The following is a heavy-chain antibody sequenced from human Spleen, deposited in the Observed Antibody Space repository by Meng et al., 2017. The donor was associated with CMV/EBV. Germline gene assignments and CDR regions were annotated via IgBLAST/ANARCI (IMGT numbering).Heavy chain of an antibody. D-gene: IGHD6-13*01. V-gene: IGHV4-61*01. CDR2: IYYSGST. CDR1: GGSVSSGSYY. CDR3: ARALWAATGVVFDY. J-gene: IGHJ4*02. Sequence: GSLRLSCTVSGGSVSSGSYYWSWIRQPPGKGLEWIGYIYYSGSTNYNPSLKSRVTISVDTSKNQFSLKLSPVTAADTAVYSCARALWAATGVVFDYWGQGTLVTVSS.